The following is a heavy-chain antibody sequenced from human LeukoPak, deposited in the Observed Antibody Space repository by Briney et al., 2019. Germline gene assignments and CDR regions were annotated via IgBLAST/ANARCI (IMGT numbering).Heavy chain of an antibody. Sequence: PSQTLSLTCTVSGGSISSGSYYWSWIRQPAGKGLEWIGRIYTSGSTNYNPSLKSRVTISVDTSKIQFSLKLSSVTAADTAVYYCAREDASGSPYAFDIWGQGTLVTVSS. CDR3: AREDASGSPYAFDI. D-gene: IGHD3-10*01. V-gene: IGHV4-61*02. CDR2: IYTSGST. J-gene: IGHJ3*02. CDR1: GGSISSGSYY.